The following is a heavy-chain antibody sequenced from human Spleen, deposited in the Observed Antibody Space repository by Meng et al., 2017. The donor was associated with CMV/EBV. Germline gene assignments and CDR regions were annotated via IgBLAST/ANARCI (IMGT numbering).Heavy chain of an antibody. CDR2: IRHHGSNK. CDR1: GFTFSSYG. J-gene: IGHJ6*02. D-gene: IGHD2-2*02. Sequence: GESLKISCAASGFTFSSYGIHWVRQAPGQGLEWVAFIRHHGSNKYYADSVKGRFTISRDNSKNTLYLQMNSLRAEDTAVYYCARDRAYCSSTSCYRLGDYGMDVWGQGTTVTVSS. V-gene: IGHV3-30*02. CDR3: ARDRAYCSSTSCYRLGDYGMDV.